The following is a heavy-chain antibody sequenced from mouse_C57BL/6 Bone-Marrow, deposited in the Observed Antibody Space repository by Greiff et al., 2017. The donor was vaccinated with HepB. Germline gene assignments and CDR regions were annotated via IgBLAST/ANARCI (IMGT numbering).Heavy chain of an antibody. J-gene: IGHJ3*01. V-gene: IGHV14-4*01. D-gene: IGHD2-2*01. Sequence: VQLQESGAELVRPGASVKLSCTASGFNIKDDYMHWVKQRPEQGLEWIGWIDPENGDTAYASKFQGKATITADTSSNTAYLQLSSLTSEDTAVYYCTTGLRRGRTWFAYWGQGTLVTVSA. CDR2: IDPENGDT. CDR3: TTGLRRGRTWFAY. CDR1: GFNIKDDY.